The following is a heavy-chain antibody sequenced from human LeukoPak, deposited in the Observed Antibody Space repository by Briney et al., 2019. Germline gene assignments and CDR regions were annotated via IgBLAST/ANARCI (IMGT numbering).Heavy chain of an antibody. CDR1: GGSISSYY. V-gene: IGHV4-59*08. CDR2: IYYSGST. J-gene: IGHJ6*02. Sequence: SETLSLTCTVSGGSISSYYWSWIRQPPGKGLEWSGDIYYSGSTNYNPSLKNRLTISVDTSKTPFSLKLSSVTAADTAVYYCARLRFXEXXXXSYXMDVWGXGTTVTV. D-gene: IGHD3-3*01. CDR3: ARLRFXEXXXXSYXMDV.